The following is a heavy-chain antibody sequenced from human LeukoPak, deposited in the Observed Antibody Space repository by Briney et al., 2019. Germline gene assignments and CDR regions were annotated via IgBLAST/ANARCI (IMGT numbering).Heavy chain of an antibody. D-gene: IGHD6-19*01. CDR2: ISSSSSYI. V-gene: IGHV3-21*01. J-gene: IGHJ3*02. Sequence: GGSLRLSCAASGFTFSSYSMNWVRQAPGKGLEWVSSISSSSSYIYYADSLQGRFTVSRDDAKSSLYLQMNSLSAEDTAVYYCARHVYSSGWGAFDIWGQGTMVTVSS. CDR1: GFTFSSYS. CDR3: ARHVYSSGWGAFDI.